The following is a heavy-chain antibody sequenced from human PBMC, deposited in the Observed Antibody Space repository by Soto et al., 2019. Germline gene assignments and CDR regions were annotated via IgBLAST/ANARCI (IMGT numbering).Heavy chain of an antibody. V-gene: IGHV1-18*01. D-gene: IGHD6-19*01. CDR3: ARDLYYSRGRYFGHDGFDI. CDR1: GYNFTSYG. J-gene: IGHJ3*02. CDR2: ISPHNDRT. Sequence: QVQLVQSGADVKKPGASVKVSCKASGYNFTSYGISWVRQAPGQGLEWMGWISPHNDRTKYARRFQDRVTMTTETTPSTVYMELGSLRSDDTAVYYCARDLYYSRGRYFGHDGFDIWGQGTVVTVSS.